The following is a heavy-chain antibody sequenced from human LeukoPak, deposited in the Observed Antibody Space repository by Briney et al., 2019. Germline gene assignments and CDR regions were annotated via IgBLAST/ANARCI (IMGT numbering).Heavy chain of an antibody. CDR2: IRRDGSQK. J-gene: IGHJ4*02. Sequence: PGGSLRPSCAASGFSFSSDWMSWVRQAPGKGLEWVANIRRDGSQKYYVDSVKGRFTISRDNADNSLYLHMNSLRAEDTAVYYCARPLMGGGNSPFDSWGQGTLVTVSS. V-gene: IGHV3-7*05. D-gene: IGHD4-23*01. CDR1: GFSFSSDW. CDR3: ARPLMGGGNSPFDS.